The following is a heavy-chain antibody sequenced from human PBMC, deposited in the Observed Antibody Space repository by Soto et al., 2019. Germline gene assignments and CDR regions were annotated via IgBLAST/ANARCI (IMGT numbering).Heavy chain of an antibody. Sequence: QVQLVQSGAEVKKPGSSVKVSCKASGGTFSNYTINWVRQAPGQGLEWMGRIIPIFGMANYAQKFQGRVTITADEYTSTAYMQLSSLRSEDTGLYYCAREEAQYQLLHSYYYMDVWGKGTTVTVSS. CDR3: AREEAQYQLLHSYYYMDV. CDR2: IIPIFGMA. D-gene: IGHD2-2*01. J-gene: IGHJ6*03. V-gene: IGHV1-69*08. CDR1: GGTFSNYT.